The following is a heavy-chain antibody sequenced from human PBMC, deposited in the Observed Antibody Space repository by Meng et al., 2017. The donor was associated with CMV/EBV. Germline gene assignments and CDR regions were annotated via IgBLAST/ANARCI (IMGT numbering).Heavy chain of an antibody. CDR3: ARDKGMVELGSWFDP. Sequence: QVQLAQMGPTVVKPSQTLSLPCALSGDSVSSHSAAWNWIRQATSRGLEWLGRTYYRSKWYNDYAVSVKSRITINPDTSKNQFSLQLNSVTPEDTAVYYCARDKGMVELGSWFDPWGQGTLVTVSS. J-gene: IGHJ5*02. CDR1: GDSVSSHSAA. D-gene: IGHD2-15*01. V-gene: IGHV6-1*01. CDR2: TYYRSKWYN.